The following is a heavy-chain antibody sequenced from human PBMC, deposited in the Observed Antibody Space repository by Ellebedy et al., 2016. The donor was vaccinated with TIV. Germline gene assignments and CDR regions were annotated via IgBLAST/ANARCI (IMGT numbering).Heavy chain of an antibody. V-gene: IGHV3-23*01. CDR1: GFTFSSYA. D-gene: IGHD5-12*01. CDR2: ISGSGGGT. CDR3: AKWPASGLQYFQH. Sequence: GESLKISCAASGFTFSSYAMSWVRQAPGKGLEWVSTISGSGGGTYYPDSVKGRFTISRDNSKNTLYLQMNSLRAEDTAVYYCAKWPASGLQYFQHWGQGTLVTVSS. J-gene: IGHJ1*01.